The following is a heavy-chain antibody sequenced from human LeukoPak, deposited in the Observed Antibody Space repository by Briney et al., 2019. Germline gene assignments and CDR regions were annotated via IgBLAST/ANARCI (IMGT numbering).Heavy chain of an antibody. Sequence: SETLSLTCTVSGGSISSGGYYWSWIRQHPGKGLEWIGYIYYSGSTYYNPSLKSRVTISVDTSKNQFSLKLSSMTAADTAVYYCARVKYDSSGVYYFDYWGQGTLVTVSS. D-gene: IGHD3-22*01. CDR2: IYYSGST. CDR1: GGSISSGGYY. CDR3: ARVKYDSSGVYYFDY. V-gene: IGHV4-31*03. J-gene: IGHJ4*02.